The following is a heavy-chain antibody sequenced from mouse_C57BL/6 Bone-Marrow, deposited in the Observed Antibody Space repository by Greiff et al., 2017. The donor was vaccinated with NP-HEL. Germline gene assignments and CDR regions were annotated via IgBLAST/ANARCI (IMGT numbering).Heavy chain of an antibody. V-gene: IGHV1-52*01. J-gene: IGHJ4*01. CDR3: ARGQLRLLWAMDY. D-gene: IGHD3-2*02. CDR1: GYTFTSYW. CDR2: IDPSDSET. Sequence: QVQLQQPGAELVRPGSSVKLSCKASGYTFTSYWMHWVKQRPIQGLEWIGNIDPSDSETHYNQKFKDKATLTVDKSSSTAYMQLSSLTSEDSAVYYGARGQLRLLWAMDYWGQGTSVTVSS.